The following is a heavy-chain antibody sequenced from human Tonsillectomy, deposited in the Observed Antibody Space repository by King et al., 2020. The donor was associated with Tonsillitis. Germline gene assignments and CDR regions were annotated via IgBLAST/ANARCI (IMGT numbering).Heavy chain of an antibody. Sequence: VQLVESGGGLVKPGGSLRLSCAASGFTFSSYSMNWVRQAPGKGLEWVSSISSSSRYIYYADSVKGRFTISRDNAKKSLYLQMNSLRAEDTAVYYCARVGGVAAAAHPFDYWGQGTLVTVSS. J-gene: IGHJ4*02. D-gene: IGHD6-13*01. CDR3: ARVGGVAAAAHPFDY. V-gene: IGHV3-21*01. CDR2: ISSSSRYI. CDR1: GFTFSSYS.